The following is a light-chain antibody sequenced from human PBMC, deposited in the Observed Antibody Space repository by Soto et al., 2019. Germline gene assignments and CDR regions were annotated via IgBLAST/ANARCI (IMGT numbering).Light chain of an antibody. CDR2: LSSDGSH. J-gene: IGLJ2*01. CDR3: QTWDTGARVV. Sequence: QSVLTQSPSASASLGASVKLTCTLSSGHSSYAIAWHQQQPEKGPRYLMKLSSDGSHSKGDGIPDRFSGSSSGAERYLTISRLQSEDEADHYCQTWDTGARVVFGGGTKLTVL. CDR1: SGHSSYA. V-gene: IGLV4-69*01.